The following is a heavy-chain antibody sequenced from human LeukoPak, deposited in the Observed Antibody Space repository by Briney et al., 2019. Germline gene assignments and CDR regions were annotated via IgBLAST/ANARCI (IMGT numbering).Heavy chain of an antibody. CDR1: GFTFSSYW. V-gene: IGHV3-74*01. J-gene: IGHJ4*02. CDR3: AKGYCTYGVCFDY. CDR2: INSDGSST. Sequence: GGSLRLSCAASGFTFSSYWMHWVRQAPGKGLVWVSRINSDGSSTSYADSVKGRFTISRDNAKNTLDLQMNSLRAEDTAVYYCAKGYCTYGVCFDYWGQGTLVTVSS. D-gene: IGHD2-8*01.